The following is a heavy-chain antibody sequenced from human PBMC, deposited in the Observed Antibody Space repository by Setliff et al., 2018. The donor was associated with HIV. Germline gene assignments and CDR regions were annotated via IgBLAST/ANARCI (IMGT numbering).Heavy chain of an antibody. CDR3: ARVFRPSSSWYYNYFDP. D-gene: IGHD6-13*01. J-gene: IGHJ5*02. CDR1: GGSISSSSYY. CDR2: IYHSGST. V-gene: IGHV4-39*07. Sequence: SETLSLTCTVSGGSISSSSYYWGWIRQPPGKGLEWIGSIYHSGSTNYNPSLKSRVTISVDTSKNQFSLKLSSVTAADTAVYHCARVFRPSSSWYYNYFDPWGQGTLVTVSS.